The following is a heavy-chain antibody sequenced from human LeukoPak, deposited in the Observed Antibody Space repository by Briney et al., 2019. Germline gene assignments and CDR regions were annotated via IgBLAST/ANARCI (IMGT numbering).Heavy chain of an antibody. Sequence: SVKVSCKASGGTFSSYAISWVRQAPGQGLERMGRIIPILGIANYAQKFQGRVTITADKSTSTAYMELSSLRSEDTAVYYCARDQIVATIHHWYFDLWGRGTLVTASS. V-gene: IGHV1-69*04. CDR3: ARDQIVATIHHWYFDL. CDR2: IIPILGIA. CDR1: GGTFSSYA. D-gene: IGHD5-12*01. J-gene: IGHJ2*01.